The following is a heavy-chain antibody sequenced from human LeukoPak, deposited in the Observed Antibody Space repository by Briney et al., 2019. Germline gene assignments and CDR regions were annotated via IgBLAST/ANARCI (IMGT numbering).Heavy chain of an antibody. J-gene: IGHJ4*02. CDR3: ARGIYCGGDCYSTFDY. CDR2: IIPILGIA. Sequence: TVKVSCKASGGTFSSYAISWVRQAPGQGLERMGRIIPILGIANYAQKFQGRVTITADKSTSTAYMELSSLRSEDTAVYYCARGIYCGGDCYSTFDYWGQGTLVTVSS. V-gene: IGHV1-69*04. CDR1: GGTFSSYA. D-gene: IGHD2-21*02.